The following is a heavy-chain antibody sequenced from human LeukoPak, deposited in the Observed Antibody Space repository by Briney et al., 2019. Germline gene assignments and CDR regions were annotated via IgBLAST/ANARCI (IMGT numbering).Heavy chain of an antibody. CDR2: IWYDGSNK. V-gene: IGHV3-33*01. CDR3: ARDSSGYPTVGAFDI. Sequence: GGSLRLSCAASGFTFSSYGMHWVRQAPGKGLEWVAVIWYDGSNKYYADSVKGRFTISRDNSKNTLYLQMNSLRAEDTAVYYCARDSSGYPTVGAFDIWGQGTMVTVSS. CDR1: GFTFSSYG. J-gene: IGHJ3*02. D-gene: IGHD3-22*01.